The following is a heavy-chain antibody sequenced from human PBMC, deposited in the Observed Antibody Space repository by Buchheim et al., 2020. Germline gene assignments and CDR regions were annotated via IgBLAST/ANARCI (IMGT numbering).Heavy chain of an antibody. CDR1: GFTFSNAW. Sequence: EVQLMESGGGLVKPGGSLRLSCAASGFTFSNAWMSWVRQAPGKGLEWVGRIKSKTDGGTTDYAAPVKGRFTISRDDSKNTLYLQMNSLKTEDTAVYYCTTEITGSYDFWSGYSGWGYFDYWGQGTL. CDR2: IKSKTDGGTT. V-gene: IGHV3-15*01. CDR3: TTEITGSYDFWSGYSGWGYFDY. J-gene: IGHJ4*02. D-gene: IGHD3-3*01.